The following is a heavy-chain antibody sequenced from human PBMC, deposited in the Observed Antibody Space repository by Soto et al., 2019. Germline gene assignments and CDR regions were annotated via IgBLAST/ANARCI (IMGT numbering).Heavy chain of an antibody. CDR2: ISYRGST. CDR3: ARAVHVTPNWFDP. CDR1: GGSIGSGDNY. J-gene: IGHJ5*02. D-gene: IGHD6-6*01. V-gene: IGHV4-30-4*08. Sequence: ASETLSLTCTVSGGSIGSGDNYWSWIRQSPGEGLEWIGHISYRGSTSYNPSLKSRLSISLDTSKNQFSLKLSSVTAADTAVYYCARAVHVTPNWFDPWGQGTLVTVSS.